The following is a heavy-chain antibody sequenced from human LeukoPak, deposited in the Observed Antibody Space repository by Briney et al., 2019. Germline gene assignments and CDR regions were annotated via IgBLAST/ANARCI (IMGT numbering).Heavy chain of an antibody. CDR3: AREILGYCCGGNCCEGDY. Sequence: ASVKVSCKASGYTFSSYGISWVRQAPGQGLEWMGWISGYNGNTNYVQKFQGRVTMTSDTSTSTAYMELRSLRSDDTAVYYCAREILGYCCGGNCCEGDYWGQGTLVTVSS. CDR2: ISGYNGNT. J-gene: IGHJ4*02. CDR1: GYTFSSYG. V-gene: IGHV1-18*01. D-gene: IGHD2-15*01.